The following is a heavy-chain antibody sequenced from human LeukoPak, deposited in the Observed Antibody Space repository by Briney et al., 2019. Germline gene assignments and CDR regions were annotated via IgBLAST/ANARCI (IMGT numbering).Heavy chain of an antibody. V-gene: IGHV1-69*13. Sequence: SVKVSCKASGGTFSSYAISWVRQAPGQGLEWMGGIIPIFGTANYAQKFQGRVTITADESTSTAYMELSSLRSEDTAVYYCARASVEGGDSYGLYYYYGMDVWGKGTTVTVSS. J-gene: IGHJ6*04. CDR3: ARASVEGGDSYGLYYYYGMDV. CDR2: IIPIFGTA. CDR1: GGTFSSYA. D-gene: IGHD5-18*01.